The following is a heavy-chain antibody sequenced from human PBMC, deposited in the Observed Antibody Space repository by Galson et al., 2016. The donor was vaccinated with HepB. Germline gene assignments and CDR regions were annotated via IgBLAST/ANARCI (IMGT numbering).Heavy chain of an antibody. Sequence: SVTVSCKASGGTFSSYAISWVRQAPGQGLEWMGGIVPIFGTPNHAQKFQGRVTITADKSTSTAYMELSSLRSEDTAVYYCGFQLRGSHYYYALDVWGQGTTVTVSS. D-gene: IGHD2-2*01. J-gene: IGHJ6*02. V-gene: IGHV1-69*06. CDR3: GFQLRGSHYYYALDV. CDR2: IVPIFGTP. CDR1: GGTFSSYA.